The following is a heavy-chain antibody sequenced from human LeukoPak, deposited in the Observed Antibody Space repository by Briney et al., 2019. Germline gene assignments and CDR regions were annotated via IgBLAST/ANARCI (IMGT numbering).Heavy chain of an antibody. CDR2: INHSGST. D-gene: IGHD3-3*01. Sequence: PSETLSLTCAVYGGSFSGYYWSWIRQPPGKGLEWIGEINHSGSTNYNPSLKSRVTISVDTSKNQFSLKLSSVTAADTAVYYCARRRATIFGVVIIKGWFDPWGQGTLVTASS. CDR1: GGSFSGYY. CDR3: ARRRATIFGVVIIKGWFDP. J-gene: IGHJ5*02. V-gene: IGHV4-34*01.